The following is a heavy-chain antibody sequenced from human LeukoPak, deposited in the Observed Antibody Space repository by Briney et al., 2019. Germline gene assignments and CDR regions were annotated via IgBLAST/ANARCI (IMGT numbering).Heavy chain of an antibody. J-gene: IGHJ4*02. D-gene: IGHD7-27*01. V-gene: IGHV1-69*05. CDR1: GGTFSSYA. CDR3: ARDPSPLTGEFDY. Sequence: SVKVSCKASGGTFSSYAISLVRQAPGQGLEWMGRIIPIFGTANYAQKFQGRVTITTDESTSTAYMELSSLRSEDTAVYYCARDPSPLTGEFDYWGQGTLVTVSS. CDR2: IIPIFGTA.